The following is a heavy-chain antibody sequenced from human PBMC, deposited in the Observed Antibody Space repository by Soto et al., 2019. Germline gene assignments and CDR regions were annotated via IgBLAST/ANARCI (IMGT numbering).Heavy chain of an antibody. Sequence: EVQLVESGGGLVQPGGSLRLSCRASGFTVSSNYMSWVRQAPGRGLEWVSVIYGGGTTYYADSVKGRFMISRDNSKNTVYLQMKSLSSEDTAVYFCATADWDRCRSGGSCYYFDDWGQGTLFTVS. CDR2: IYGGGTT. CDR1: GFTVSSNY. CDR3: ATADWDRCRSGGSCYYFDD. V-gene: IGHV3-66*01. D-gene: IGHD2-15*01. J-gene: IGHJ4*02.